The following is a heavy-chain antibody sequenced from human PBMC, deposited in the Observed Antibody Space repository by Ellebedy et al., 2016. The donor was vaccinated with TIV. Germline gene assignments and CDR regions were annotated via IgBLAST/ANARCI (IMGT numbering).Heavy chain of an antibody. V-gene: IGHV3-7*03. CDR2: INQDGSRI. CDR3: VRDGAYGDYSPGYYGMDV. CDR1: GFTFNSYW. D-gene: IGHD3-22*01. Sequence: GESLKISCAASGFTFNSYWMSWVRQAPGKGLEWVANINQDGSRIYYVDSVKGRFTISRDNAKNSVYTLMNTLRVEDTAVYHCVRDGAYGDYSPGYYGMDVWGQGTTVTVSS. J-gene: IGHJ6*02.